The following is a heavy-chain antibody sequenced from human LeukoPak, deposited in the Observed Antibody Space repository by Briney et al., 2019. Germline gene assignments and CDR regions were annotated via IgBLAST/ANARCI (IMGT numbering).Heavy chain of an antibody. Sequence: GGSLRLSCAASGFTFDDYAMHWVRQAPGKGLEWVSGISWNSGSIGYADSVKGRFTISRDNSKNTLYLQMNSLRAEDTAVYYCAKDRTVLVYWGQGTLVTVSS. CDR1: GFTFDDYA. V-gene: IGHV3-9*01. J-gene: IGHJ4*02. D-gene: IGHD6-13*01. CDR3: AKDRTVLVY. CDR2: ISWNSGSI.